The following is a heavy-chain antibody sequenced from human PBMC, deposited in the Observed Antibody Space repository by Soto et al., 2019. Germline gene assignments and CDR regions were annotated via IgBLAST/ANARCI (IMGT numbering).Heavy chain of an antibody. CDR1: GGTFSLYG. D-gene: IGHD6-13*01. J-gene: IGHJ6*02. CDR2: ILPMSGTA. Sequence: SVKVSCKASGGTFSLYGFGWVRQVPGHGPEWVGGILPMSGTANYALKFQGRVTSSVDKSTSTGYLELKSLTSDDTAVYYCARDSHSSSPLVFYGMDVWGQGTTVTVSS. CDR3: ARDSHSSSPLVFYGMDV. V-gene: IGHV1-69*06.